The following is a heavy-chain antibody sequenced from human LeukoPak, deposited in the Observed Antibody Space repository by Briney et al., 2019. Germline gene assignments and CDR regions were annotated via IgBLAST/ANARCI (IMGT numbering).Heavy chain of an antibody. V-gene: IGHV3-23*01. CDR1: GFTFDDYA. CDR3: AKDLGRKYYDYVWGSYRYKGSLDY. CDR2: ISGSGSST. Sequence: PGRSLRLSCAASGFTFDDYAMHWVRQAPGKGLEWVSAISGSGSSTYYADSVKGRFTISRDNSKNTLYLQMNSLRAEDTAVYYCAKDLGRKYYDYVWGSYRYKGSLDYWGQGTLVTVSS. D-gene: IGHD3-16*02. J-gene: IGHJ4*02.